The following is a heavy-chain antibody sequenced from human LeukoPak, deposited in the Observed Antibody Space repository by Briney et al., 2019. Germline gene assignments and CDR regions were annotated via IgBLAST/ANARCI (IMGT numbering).Heavy chain of an antibody. CDR1: GFSFSDYA. CDR2: ISYDGSNK. D-gene: IGHD6-19*01. V-gene: IGHV3-30-3*01. CDR3: ARGLGSSWREPQWA. J-gene: IGHJ5*02. Sequence: GGSLRLSCAASGFSFSDYAMHWVRQAPGKGLEWVAVISYDGSNKHYADSVQGRFTVSRDNAKNTLYLQMISLRADDTALYFCARGLGSSWREPQWAWGQGILVTVSS.